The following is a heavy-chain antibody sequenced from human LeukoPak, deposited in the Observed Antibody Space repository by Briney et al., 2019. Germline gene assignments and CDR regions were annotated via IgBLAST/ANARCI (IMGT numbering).Heavy chain of an antibody. CDR3: ARSYCSSTSCYSDY. D-gene: IGHD2-2*01. CDR2: IIPILGIA. CDR1: GGTFSSYT. Sequence: SVKVSCKASGGTFSSYTISWVRQAPGQGLEWIGRIIPILGIANYAQKFQGRVTITADKSTSTAYMELSSLRSEDTAVYYCARSYCSSTSCYSDYWGQGTLVTVSS. J-gene: IGHJ4*02. V-gene: IGHV1-69*02.